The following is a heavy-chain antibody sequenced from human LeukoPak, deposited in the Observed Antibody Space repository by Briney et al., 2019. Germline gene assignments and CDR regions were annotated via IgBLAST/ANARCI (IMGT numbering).Heavy chain of an antibody. V-gene: IGHV4-39*07. D-gene: IGHD2-21*02. CDR1: GGSISSSSYY. J-gene: IGHJ4*02. Sequence: PSETLSLTCTVSGGSISSSSYYWGWIRQPPGKGLEWTGSIYYSGSTNYNPSLKSRVTISVDTSKNQFSLKLRSVTAADTAVYYCARSPLNCGGDCYIDYWGQGTLVTVSS. CDR3: ARSPLNCGGDCYIDY. CDR2: IYYSGST.